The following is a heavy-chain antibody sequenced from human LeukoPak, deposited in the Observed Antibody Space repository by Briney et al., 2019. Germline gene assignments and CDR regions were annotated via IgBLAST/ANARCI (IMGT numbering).Heavy chain of an antibody. Sequence: PSETLSLTCTVSGGSISSSSYYWGWIRQPPGKGLEWIGSIYYSGSTYFNPSLKSRVTISVDTSKNQFSLKLSSVTAADTAVYYCASSNYVSTDYWGQGTLVTVSS. CDR3: ASSNYVSTDY. D-gene: IGHD3-10*02. CDR1: GGSISSSSYY. J-gene: IGHJ4*02. CDR2: IYYSGST. V-gene: IGHV4-39*01.